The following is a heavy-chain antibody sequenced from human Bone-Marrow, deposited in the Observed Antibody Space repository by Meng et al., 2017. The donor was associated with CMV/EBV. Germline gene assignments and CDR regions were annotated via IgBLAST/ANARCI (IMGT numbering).Heavy chain of an antibody. CDR2: IIPIFGTA. J-gene: IGHJ6*02. CDR1: GGTFSSYA. V-gene: IGHV1-69*05. D-gene: IGHD2-8*01. CDR3: AQGAMVYAYYYYYGMEV. Sequence: SVKVSCKASGGTFSSYAISWVRQAPGQGLEWMGGIIPIFGTANYAQKFQGRVTITTDESTSTAYMELSSLRSEDTAVYYCAQGAMVYAYYYYYGMEVWGQGTTVTVSS.